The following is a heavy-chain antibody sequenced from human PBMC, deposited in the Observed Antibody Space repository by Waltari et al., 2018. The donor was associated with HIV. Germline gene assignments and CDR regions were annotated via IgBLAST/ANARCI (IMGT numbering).Heavy chain of an antibody. J-gene: IGHJ2*01. CDR3: ARMATVVDWYFDL. CDR2: IIPVFGTT. Sequence: QVQLVQFGAEVKKPGSSVKVSCKASGGTFNNYAITWVRQAPGQGLEWMGGIIPVFGTTNYAQKFQGRLTIIADESTSTGYMELSSLRSEDTAVYYCARMATVVDWYFDLWGRGTLVTVSS. D-gene: IGHD2-15*01. CDR1: GGTFNNYA. V-gene: IGHV1-69*01.